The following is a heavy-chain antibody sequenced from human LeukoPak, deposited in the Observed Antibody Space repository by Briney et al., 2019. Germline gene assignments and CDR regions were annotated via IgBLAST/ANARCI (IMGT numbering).Heavy chain of an antibody. D-gene: IGHD1-1*01. J-gene: IGHJ4*02. CDR2: ISDSGGST. CDR3: AREPVPTGTRDFDY. Sequence: GGSLRLSCAASGFTVSSNYMSWVRQAPGKGLEWVSGISDSGGSTYYPDSVKGRFTISRDNSKNTLYLQMNSLRAEDTAVYYCAREPVPTGTRDFDYWGQGTLVTVSS. V-gene: IGHV3-53*01. CDR1: GFTVSSNY.